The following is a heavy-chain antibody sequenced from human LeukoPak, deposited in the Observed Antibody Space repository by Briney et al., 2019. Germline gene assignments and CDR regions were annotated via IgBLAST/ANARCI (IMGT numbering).Heavy chain of an antibody. J-gene: IGHJ4*02. Sequence: SETLSLTCTVSGGSISSYYWSWIRQPPGKGLEWIGYIYYSGSTNYNPSLKSRVTISVDTSKNQFSLKLSSVTAADTAVYYCAVGSSGWYLFDYWGQGTLVTVSS. CDR2: IYYSGST. CDR3: AVGSSGWYLFDY. V-gene: IGHV4-59*08. D-gene: IGHD6-19*01. CDR1: GGSISSYY.